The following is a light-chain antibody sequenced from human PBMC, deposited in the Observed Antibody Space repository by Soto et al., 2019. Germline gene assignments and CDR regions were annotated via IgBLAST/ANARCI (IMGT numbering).Light chain of an antibody. CDR1: SSDVGGYNF. Sequence: QSALTQPASVSGSPGQSITISCTGTSSDVGGYNFVSWYQQHPGKVPKLMIFDVNRRPSGVSDRFSGSKSGNTASLTISGLQAEDEGDYYCCSYTSISTHVFGSGTELTVL. CDR2: DVN. V-gene: IGLV2-14*03. CDR3: CSYTSISTHV. J-gene: IGLJ1*01.